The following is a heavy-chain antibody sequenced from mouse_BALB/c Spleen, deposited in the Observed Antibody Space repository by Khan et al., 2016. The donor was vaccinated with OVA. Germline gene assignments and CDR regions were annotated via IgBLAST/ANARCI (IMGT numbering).Heavy chain of an antibody. CDR2: IRYDGNS. D-gene: IGHD3-1*01. J-gene: IGHJ3*01. CDR1: GYSITSGYF. V-gene: IGHV3-6*02. CDR3: ARGGRSGPAWFAY. Sequence: EVKLLESGPGLVKPSQSLSLTCSVTGYSITSGYFWNWIRQFPGNKLEWMGYIRYDGNSNYNPSLKNRISITRDTSKNQFFLKLNSVTPEDTSTXYCARGGRSGPAWFAYWGQGTLVTVSA.